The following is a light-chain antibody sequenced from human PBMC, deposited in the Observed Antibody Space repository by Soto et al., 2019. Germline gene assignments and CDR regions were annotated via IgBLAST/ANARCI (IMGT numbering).Light chain of an antibody. CDR1: QGISSY. J-gene: IGKJ3*01. CDR2: SAS. V-gene: IGKV1-27*01. Sequence: DIQMTQSPSSLSASVGDRVTITCRASQGISSYLAWYQQKPGKVPKLLIYSASTLQSGVPSRFSGSGSGTDFTLTISSLQPEDVATYYCQKCNSAPFTFFPGTKVDIK. CDR3: QKCNSAPFT.